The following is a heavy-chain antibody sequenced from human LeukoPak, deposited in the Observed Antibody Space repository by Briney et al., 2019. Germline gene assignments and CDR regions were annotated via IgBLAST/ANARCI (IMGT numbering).Heavy chain of an antibody. CDR3: AKGSRVEPVAYCDY. CDR1: GFTFSSYA. V-gene: IGHV3-23*01. CDR2: ISGSGGNT. Sequence: GGSLRLSCAASGFTFSSYAMTWVRQAPGKGLEWVSAISGSGGNTYYADSVKGRFTISRDNSKNTLYLQMNSLKAEDTAVYYCAKGSRVEPVAYCDYWGQGTLVTVSS. J-gene: IGHJ4*02. D-gene: IGHD2-2*01.